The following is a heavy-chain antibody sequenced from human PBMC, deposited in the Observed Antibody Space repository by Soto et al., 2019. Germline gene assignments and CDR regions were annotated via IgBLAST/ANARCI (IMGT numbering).Heavy chain of an antibody. CDR1: GGSISSGDYY. D-gene: IGHD3-22*01. CDR2: IYYSGST. Sequence: SETLSLTCTVSGGSISSGDYYWSWIRQPPGKGLEWIGYIYYSGSTYYNPSLKSRVTISVDTSKNQFSLKLSSVTAADTAVYYCARVEDNYDSSGYYGYWGQGTLVTVSS. CDR3: ARVEDNYDSSGYYGY. J-gene: IGHJ4*02. V-gene: IGHV4-30-4*01.